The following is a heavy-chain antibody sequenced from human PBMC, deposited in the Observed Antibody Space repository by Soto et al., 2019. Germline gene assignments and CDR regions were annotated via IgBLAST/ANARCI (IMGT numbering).Heavy chain of an antibody. CDR1: GFTFSNYG. CDR3: ARDGWSIYYYYGMDV. Sequence: GGSLRLSCAASGFTFSNYGMHWVRQAPGKGLEWVAVIWYDGSNEYYADSVKGRFTISRDNSKNTLYLQMNSLRAEDTAVYYCARDGWSIYYYYGMDVWGQGTTVTVSS. J-gene: IGHJ6*02. D-gene: IGHD3-3*01. V-gene: IGHV3-33*01. CDR2: IWYDGSNE.